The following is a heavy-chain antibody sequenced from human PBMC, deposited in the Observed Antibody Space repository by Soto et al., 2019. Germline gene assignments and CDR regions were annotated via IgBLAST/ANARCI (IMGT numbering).Heavy chain of an antibody. J-gene: IGHJ6*02. CDR2: IIPISGTA. Sequence: QVQLVQSGAEVKKPGSSVKVSCKASGGTFSSYAISWVRQAPGQGLEWMGGIIPISGTANYAQKFQGRATITADKSTSTAYRELSSLGSEDKAVYYCAMKKERATIIGYYYGMDVWGQGTTVTVSS. CDR3: AMKKERATIIGYYYGMDV. V-gene: IGHV1-69*06. CDR1: GGTFSSYA. D-gene: IGHD5-12*01.